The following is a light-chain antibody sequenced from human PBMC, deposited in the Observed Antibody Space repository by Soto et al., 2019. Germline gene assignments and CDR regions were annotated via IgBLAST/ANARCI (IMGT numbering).Light chain of an antibody. V-gene: IGKV2-28*01. CDR1: RSLLHSNGYNY. Sequence: DIVMTQSPLSLPVTPGEPASISCRSSRSLLHSNGYNYLDWYLQKPGQSPQLLIYLGSNRASGVPDRFSGSGSGTDFTLKISRVEAEDVGVYYCMQALQTPTTFGQGTKLQTK. CDR3: MQALQTPTT. CDR2: LGS. J-gene: IGKJ2*01.